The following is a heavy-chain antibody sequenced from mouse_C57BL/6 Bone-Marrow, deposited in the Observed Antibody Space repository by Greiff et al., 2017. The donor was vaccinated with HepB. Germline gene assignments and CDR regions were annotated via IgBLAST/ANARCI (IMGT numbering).Heavy chain of an antibody. V-gene: IGHV8-12*01. J-gene: IGHJ1*03. D-gene: IGHD1-1*01. CDR3: ARRRRSYYGSSYWYFDV. CDR1: GFSLSTSGMG. Sequence: QVQLQQSGPGILQSSQTLSLTCSFSGFSLSTSGMGVSWIRQPSGKGLEWLAHIYWDDDKRYNPSLKSRLTISKDTSRNQVFLKITSVDTADTATYYCARRRRSYYGSSYWYFDVWGTGTTVTVSS. CDR2: IYWDDDK.